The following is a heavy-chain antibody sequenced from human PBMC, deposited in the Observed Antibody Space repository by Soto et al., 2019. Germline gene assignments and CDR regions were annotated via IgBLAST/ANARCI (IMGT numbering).Heavy chain of an antibody. J-gene: IGHJ5*02. CDR1: GFKISSSS. CDR2: ISDSGSNT. CDR3: ARDLSREGFDP. V-gene: IGHV3-48*04. Sequence: PGGSLRLSCAAFGFKISSSSMNWVRQAPGRGLEWVAYISDSGSNTLYADSVKGRFTISRDNAKNSLYLQMNSLRVEDTAVYFCARDLSREGFDPWGQGTLVTVSS. D-gene: IGHD3-16*02.